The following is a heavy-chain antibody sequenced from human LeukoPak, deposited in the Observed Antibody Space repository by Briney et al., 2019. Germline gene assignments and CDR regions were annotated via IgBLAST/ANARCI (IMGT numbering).Heavy chain of an antibody. J-gene: IGHJ4*02. CDR2: INTNTGNP. D-gene: IGHD5-12*01. CDR3: ASLSGYEYFDY. CDR1: GYTFTAYH. V-gene: IGHV7-4-1*02. Sequence: ASVKVSCKASGYTFTAYHMHWLRQAPGQGLEWVGWINTNTGNPTYAQGFTGRFVFSLDTSVSTAYLQISSLKAEDTAVYYCASLSGYEYFDYWGQGTLVTVSS.